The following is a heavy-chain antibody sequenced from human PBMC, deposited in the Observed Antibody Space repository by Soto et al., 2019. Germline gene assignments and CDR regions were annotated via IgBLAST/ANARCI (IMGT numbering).Heavy chain of an antibody. Sequence: ASVKVSCKASGYTFTSYAMHWVRQAPGQRLEWMGWINAGNGNTKYSQKFQGRVTITRDTSASTAYMELSSLRSEDTAVYYCARVAGAGTIHWLDPWGQGSMVTVFS. J-gene: IGHJ5*02. D-gene: IGHD6-13*01. V-gene: IGHV1-3*01. CDR3: ARVAGAGTIHWLDP. CDR2: INAGNGNT. CDR1: GYTFTSYA.